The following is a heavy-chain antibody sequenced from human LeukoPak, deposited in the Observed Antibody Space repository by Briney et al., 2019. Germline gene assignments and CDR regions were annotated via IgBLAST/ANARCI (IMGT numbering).Heavy chain of an antibody. J-gene: IGHJ4*02. CDR2: IYYSGST. Sequence: PETLSLTCTVSGGSISSYYWSWIRQPPGKGLEWIGYIYYSGSTNYNPSLKSRVTISVDTSKNQFSLNLSSVTAADTAVYYCARGGGYSGYDFGYWGQGTLVTVSS. D-gene: IGHD5-12*01. V-gene: IGHV4-59*01. CDR1: GGSISSYY. CDR3: ARGGGYSGYDFGY.